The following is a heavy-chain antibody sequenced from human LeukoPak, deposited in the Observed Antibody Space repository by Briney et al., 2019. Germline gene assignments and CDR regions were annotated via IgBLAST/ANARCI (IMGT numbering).Heavy chain of an antibody. CDR1: GFTLTSNY. Sequence: GGSLRLSCAASGFTLTSNYMTWVRQAPGQGLEWVSVISSGGNTYYPDSMKGRFTISRDNPKNTVYLQMNGLRAEDTAVYYCAREVRGYYFDYWGQGTLVTASS. D-gene: IGHD5-12*01. CDR2: ISSGGNT. V-gene: IGHV3-53*01. CDR3: AREVRGYYFDY. J-gene: IGHJ4*02.